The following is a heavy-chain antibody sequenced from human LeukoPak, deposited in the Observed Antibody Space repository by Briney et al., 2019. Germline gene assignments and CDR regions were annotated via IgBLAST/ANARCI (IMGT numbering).Heavy chain of an antibody. Sequence: SVKVSCKASGGTFSSYAISWVRQAPGQGLEWMGGIIPIFGTANYAQKFQGRVTITADESTSTAYMELSSLGSEDTAVYYCARDKDIVVVPAAMPSNPYGMDVWGQGTTVTVSS. CDR3: ARDKDIVVVPAAMPSNPYGMDV. V-gene: IGHV1-69*13. J-gene: IGHJ6*02. CDR1: GGTFSSYA. D-gene: IGHD2-2*01. CDR2: IIPIFGTA.